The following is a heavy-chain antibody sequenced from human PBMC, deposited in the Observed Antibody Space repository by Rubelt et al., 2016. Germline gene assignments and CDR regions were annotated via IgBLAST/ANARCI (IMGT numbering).Heavy chain of an antibody. CDR3: AASYGSGSYYPPTFDY. CDR1: GYTFTSYA. CDR2: INAGNGNT. D-gene: IGHD3-10*01. V-gene: IGHV1-3*01. J-gene: IGHJ4*02. Sequence: QVQLVQSGAEVKKPGASVKVSCKASGYTFTSYAMHWVRQAPGQRLEWMGWINAGNGNTKYSQKFQGRVTITGDTSAGTADMELSGLGSEDTAVYYGAASYGSGSYYPPTFDYWGQGTLVTVSS.